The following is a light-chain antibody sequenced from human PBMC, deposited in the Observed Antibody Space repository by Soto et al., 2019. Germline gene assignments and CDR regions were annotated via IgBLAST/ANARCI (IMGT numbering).Light chain of an antibody. CDR2: GAS. V-gene: IGKV3-20*01. CDR1: QSVSIND. J-gene: IGKJ1*01. Sequence: EIVLTQSPGTLSLSPGERATLSCRASQSVSINDLAWYQQKPGQAPRLLIYGASIRATGIPDRFSGSGSGTDFTLTISRLEPEDFAVYYCQQYGRSPWTFGQGTKVDIK. CDR3: QQYGRSPWT.